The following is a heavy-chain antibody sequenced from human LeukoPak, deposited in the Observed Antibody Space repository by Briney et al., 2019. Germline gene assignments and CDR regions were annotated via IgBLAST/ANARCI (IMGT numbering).Heavy chain of an antibody. V-gene: IGHV1-46*01. CDR2: INPSDGST. D-gene: IGHD2-8*01. CDR3: ARDPLPFAGVYNWFDP. Sequence: ASVRVSCKASGFTFASFYIHWVRQAPGQGLGWMGIINPSDGSTNYAQKFQGRVSMTRDPSTSTVYMDLNSLRSEDTAVYYCARDPLPFAGVYNWFDPWGQGTLVTV. J-gene: IGHJ5*02. CDR1: GFTFASFY.